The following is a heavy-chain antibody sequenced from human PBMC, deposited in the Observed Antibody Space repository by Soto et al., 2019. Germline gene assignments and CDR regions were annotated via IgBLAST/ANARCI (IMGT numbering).Heavy chain of an antibody. Sequence: PGGSLRLSCAASGFTFDDYAMHWVRQAPGKGLEWVSGISWNSGSIGYADSVKGRFTISRDNAKNSLYLQMNSLRAEDTALYYCAKSRTLVAAAGVYFDYWGQGTLVTVSS. J-gene: IGHJ4*02. CDR3: AKSRTLVAAAGVYFDY. CDR1: GFTFDDYA. V-gene: IGHV3-9*01. D-gene: IGHD6-13*01. CDR2: ISWNSGSI.